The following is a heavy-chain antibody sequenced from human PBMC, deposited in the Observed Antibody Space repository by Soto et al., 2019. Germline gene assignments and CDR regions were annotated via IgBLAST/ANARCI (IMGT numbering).Heavy chain of an antibody. V-gene: IGHV1-18*01. CDR3: ARDPRGLLRFLEWAQDAFDI. D-gene: IGHD3-3*01. CDR2: IIPLYGTV. Sequence: VASVKVSCKASGGTFNSYGISWVRQAPGQGLDWMGVIIPLYGTVNYAQKLQGRVTMTTDTSTSTAYMELRSLRSDDTAVYYCARDPRGLLRFLEWAQDAFDIWGQGTMVTVSS. CDR1: GGTFNSYG. J-gene: IGHJ3*02.